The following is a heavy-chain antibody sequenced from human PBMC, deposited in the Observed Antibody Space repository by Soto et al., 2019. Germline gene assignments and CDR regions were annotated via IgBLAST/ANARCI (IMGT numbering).Heavy chain of an antibody. CDR3: AHLSAGIAVAGTIDY. J-gene: IGHJ4*02. D-gene: IGHD6-19*01. CDR1: GFSLSTSGVG. Sequence: SGPTMVNPTQTLTLTCTFSGFSLSTSGVGVGWIRQPPGKALEWLALIYWDDDKRYSPSLKSRLTITKDTSKNQVVLTMTNMDPVDTATYYCAHLSAGIAVAGTIDYWGQGTLVTVSS. V-gene: IGHV2-5*02. CDR2: IYWDDDK.